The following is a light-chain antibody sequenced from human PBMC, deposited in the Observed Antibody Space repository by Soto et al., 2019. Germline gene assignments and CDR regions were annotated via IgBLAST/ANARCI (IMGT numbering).Light chain of an antibody. Sequence: ALTQPPSASGTPGQRVAISCSGSSSNIGSNTVSWYQQLPGTAPKVLIYSNNQRPSGVPDRFSGSKSGTSASLAISGLQSEDEADYYCAAWDDGLNGFWVFGTGTKVTVL. CDR3: AAWDDGLNGFWV. CDR2: SNN. J-gene: IGLJ1*01. CDR1: SSNIGSNT. V-gene: IGLV1-44*01.